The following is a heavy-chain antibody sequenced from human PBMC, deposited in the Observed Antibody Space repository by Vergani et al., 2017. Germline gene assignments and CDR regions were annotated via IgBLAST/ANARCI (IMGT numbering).Heavy chain of an antibody. CDR1: GGSFSGYY. D-gene: IGHD2-2*01. V-gene: IGHV4-34*01. CDR2: IHYSGST. CDR3: ARHGLEVVPNNWFDP. Sequence: QVQLQQWGAGLLKPSETLSLTCAVYGGSFSGYYWSRIPQPPGKGLEWSGYIHYSGSTNYNPPLKSRVTISVDTSKNQFSLKLSSVTAADTAVYYCARHGLEVVPNNWFDPWGQGTLVTVSS. J-gene: IGHJ5*02.